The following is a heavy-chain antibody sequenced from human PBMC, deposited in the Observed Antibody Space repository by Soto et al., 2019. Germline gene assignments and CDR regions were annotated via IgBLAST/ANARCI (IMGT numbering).Heavy chain of an antibody. CDR3: ARSDGVVVAATRDPYYYYYMDV. CDR1: SWSFSGYY. D-gene: IGHD2-15*01. J-gene: IGHJ6*03. CDR2: INHSGST. Sequence: SETLSLTCAVYSWSFSGYYWSWIRQPPGKGLEWIGEINHSGSTNYNPSLKSRVTISVDTSKNQFSLKLSSVTAADTAVYYCARSDGVVVAATRDPYYYYYMDVWGKGTTVT. V-gene: IGHV4-34*01.